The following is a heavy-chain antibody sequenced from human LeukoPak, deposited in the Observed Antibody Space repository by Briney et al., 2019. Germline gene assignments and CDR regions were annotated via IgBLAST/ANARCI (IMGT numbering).Heavy chain of an antibody. V-gene: IGHV4-4*07. CDR2: IYTSGST. CDR1: GGSISSYY. J-gene: IGHJ4*02. D-gene: IGHD1-7*01. CDR3: ARVYNWNSSGLGAPRD. Sequence: SETLSLTCTVSGGSISSYYWSWIRQPAGKGLEWIGRIYTSGSTNYNPSLKSRVTMSVDTSKNQFSLKLSSVTAADTAVYYCARVYNWNSSGLGAPRDWGRGTQVTVSS.